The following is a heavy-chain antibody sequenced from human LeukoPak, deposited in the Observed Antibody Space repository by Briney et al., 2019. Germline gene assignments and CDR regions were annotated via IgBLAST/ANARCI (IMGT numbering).Heavy chain of an antibody. V-gene: IGHV3-48*04. CDR3: ARISPLEDFDL. CDR1: GFTFNIYS. CDR2: ISGSSSTI. J-gene: IGHJ4*02. Sequence: GGSLRLSCAASGFTFNIYSLNWVRQAPGKGLEWVSYISGSSSTIFYADSVKGRYTISRDNAKNSLYLQMNSLRVEDTAVYYCARISPLEDFDLWGQGTLVTVSS.